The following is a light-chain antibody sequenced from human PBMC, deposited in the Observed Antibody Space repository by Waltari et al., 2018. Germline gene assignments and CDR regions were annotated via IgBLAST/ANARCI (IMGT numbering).Light chain of an antibody. J-gene: IGKJ2*01. Sequence: DIVMTQSPATLSVSPGERVPPSCRASQSISSNLAWYQQGPGQAPKLLIYGAYNRATGIPARFSGSGSGTEFTLTISSLQSGDFAVYFCQHYDGWPPSYTFGQGTKLEIK. CDR1: QSISSN. CDR2: GAY. V-gene: IGKV3-15*01. CDR3: QHYDGWPPSYT.